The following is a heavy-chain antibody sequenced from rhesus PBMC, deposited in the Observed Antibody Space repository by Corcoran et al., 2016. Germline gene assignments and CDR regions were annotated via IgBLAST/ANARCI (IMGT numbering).Heavy chain of an antibody. Sequence: QVQLVQSGAEVKKPGSSVKVSCKASGYTFTDYYMPWVRPAPGQGLEWRGQNHPKTGGTNYAQKYQGRVTMTRETSTSTAYMELRSLRSEDTAVYYCARDQSDYNYYGLDSWGQGVVVTVSS. V-gene: IGHV1-138*01. CDR1: GYTFTDYY. D-gene: IGHD3-22*01. J-gene: IGHJ6*01. CDR2: NHPKTGGT. CDR3: ARDQSDYNYYGLDS.